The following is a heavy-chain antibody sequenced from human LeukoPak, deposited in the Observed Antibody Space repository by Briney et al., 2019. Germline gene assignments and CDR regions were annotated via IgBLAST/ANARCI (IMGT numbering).Heavy chain of an antibody. Sequence: GGSLRLSCAASGFTFTSYSMNWVRQAPGKGLEWVAVISYDGSNKYYTDSVKGRFTISRDNSKNTLYLQMNSLRAEDTAVYYCARADSLYYYGMDVWGQGTTVTVSS. V-gene: IGHV3-30*04. CDR2: ISYDGSNK. CDR1: GFTFTSYS. J-gene: IGHJ6*02. D-gene: IGHD2-21*02. CDR3: ARADSLYYYGMDV.